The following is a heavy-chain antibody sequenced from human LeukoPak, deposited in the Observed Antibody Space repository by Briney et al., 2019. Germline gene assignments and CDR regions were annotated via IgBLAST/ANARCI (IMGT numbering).Heavy chain of an antibody. Sequence: SVKVSCKASGGAFSSYAISWVRQAPGQGLEWMGGIIPIFGTANYAQKFQGRVTITADESTSTAYMELSSLRSEDTAVYYCAEDHYYDSSGYHGTWGQGTLVTVSS. J-gene: IGHJ4*02. D-gene: IGHD3-22*01. V-gene: IGHV1-69*13. CDR3: AEDHYYDSSGYHGT. CDR2: IIPIFGTA. CDR1: GGAFSSYA.